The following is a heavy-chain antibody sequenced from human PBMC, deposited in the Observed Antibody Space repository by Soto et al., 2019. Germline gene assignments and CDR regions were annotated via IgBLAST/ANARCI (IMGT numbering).Heavy chain of an antibody. CDR2: IVVGSGNT. D-gene: IGHD6-13*01. CDR1: GFTFTSSA. CDR3: AADPAYSNSWYGMDV. J-gene: IGHJ6*02. Sequence: SVKVSCKASGFTFTSSAVQWVRQARGQRLEWIGWIVVGSGNTNYAQKFQERVTITRDMSTSTAYMELSSLRSEDTAVYYCAADPAYSNSWYGMDVWGQGTTVTVSS. V-gene: IGHV1-58*01.